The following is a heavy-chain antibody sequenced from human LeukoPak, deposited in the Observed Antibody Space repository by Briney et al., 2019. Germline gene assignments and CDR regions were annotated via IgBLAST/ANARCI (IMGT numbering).Heavy chain of an antibody. D-gene: IGHD5-18*01. Sequence: PSETLSLTCTVSGGSISSSSYYWGWIRQPPGKGLEWIGSIYYSGSTYYNPSLKSRVTISVDTSKNQFSLKLSSVTAADTAVYYCARVLYSYYWYFDLWGRGTLVTVSS. CDR3: ARVLYSYYWYFDL. CDR2: IYYSGST. V-gene: IGHV4-39*01. J-gene: IGHJ2*01. CDR1: GGSISSSSYY.